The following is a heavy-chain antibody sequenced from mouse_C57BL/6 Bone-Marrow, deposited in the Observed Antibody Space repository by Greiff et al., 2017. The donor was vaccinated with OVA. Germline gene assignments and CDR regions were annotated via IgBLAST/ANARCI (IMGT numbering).Heavy chain of an antibody. J-gene: IGHJ2*01. V-gene: IGHV1-9*01. D-gene: IGHD1-1*01. CDR2: ILPGSGST. CDR3: AREIHYYGSSFLDY. Sequence: VQLQQSGAELMKPGDSVKLSCKATGYTFTGYWIEWVKQRPGHGLEWIGEILPGSGSTNYNEKFKGKATFTADTYSNTAYMQLSSLTTEDSAIYYCAREIHYYGSSFLDYWGQGTTLTVSS. CDR1: GYTFTGYW.